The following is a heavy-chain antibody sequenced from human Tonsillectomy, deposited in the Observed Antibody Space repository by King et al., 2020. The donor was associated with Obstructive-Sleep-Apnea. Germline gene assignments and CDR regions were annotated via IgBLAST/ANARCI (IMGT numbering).Heavy chain of an antibody. CDR2: ISGSGGST. J-gene: IGHJ4*02. V-gene: IGHV3-23*04. CDR3: AKLGYCGGDCSRPYYFDY. D-gene: IGHD2-21*02. CDR1: GFTFSKYA. Sequence: VQLVESGGGLVQPGGSLRLSCAASGFTFSKYAMSWVRQAPGKGLEWVPSISGSGGSTYYADSLKGRFTISRANSKNTLYLKMNSLRAEDTAVHYRAKLGYCGGDCSRPYYFDYWGQGTLVTVAS.